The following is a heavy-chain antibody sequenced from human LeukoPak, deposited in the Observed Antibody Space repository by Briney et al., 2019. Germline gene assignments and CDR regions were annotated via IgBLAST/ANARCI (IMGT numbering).Heavy chain of an antibody. Sequence: ASVKVSCKATGGTFSSYAISWVRQAPGQGLEWMGGIIPIFGTANYAQKFQGRVTITADESTSTDYMELSSLRSEDTAVYYCARTIVGATTADFDYWGQGTLVTVSS. J-gene: IGHJ4*02. CDR1: GGTFSSYA. CDR2: IIPIFGTA. CDR3: ARTIVGATTADFDY. V-gene: IGHV1-69*13. D-gene: IGHD1-26*01.